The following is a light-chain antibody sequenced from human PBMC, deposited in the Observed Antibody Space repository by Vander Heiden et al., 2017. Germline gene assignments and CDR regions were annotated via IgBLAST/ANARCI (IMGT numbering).Light chain of an antibody. J-gene: IGLJ3*02. CDR3: QSYDFRLSGSRV. V-gene: IGLV1-40*01. CDR1: SSNLGEGYE. CDR2: GNN. Sequence: QSVLTQPPSVSGAPGQRVTIFCTGSSSNLGEGYEVHWYQQVPGTAPKLLIYGNNNRPAGVPDRFSGSKSGTSASLAITGLQAEDEAYYYCQSYDFRLSGSRVFGGGTKLTVL.